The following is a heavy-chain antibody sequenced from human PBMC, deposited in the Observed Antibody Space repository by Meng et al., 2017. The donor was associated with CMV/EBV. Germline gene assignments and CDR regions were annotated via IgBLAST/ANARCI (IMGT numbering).Heavy chain of an antibody. Sequence: YSSHWVRQDPGQRLEWMGWINAGNGDTKSSQKFQGRLTITRDSSASTVYMELSSVRFEDTAVYYCARTRTYCASTSCYTGGYYFDYWGQGTLVTVSS. J-gene: IGHJ4*02. CDR3: ARTRTYCASTSCYTGGYYFDY. D-gene: IGHD2-2*02. V-gene: IGHV1-3*01. CDR2: INAGNGDT. CDR1: YS.